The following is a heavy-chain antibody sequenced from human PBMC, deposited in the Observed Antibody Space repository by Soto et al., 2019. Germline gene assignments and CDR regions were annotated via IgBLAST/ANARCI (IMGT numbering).Heavy chain of an antibody. V-gene: IGHV3-33*08. CDR3: ARAPTGVAAAGSYHYHYYMDV. CDR2: IWYDGSNK. Sequence: SLRLSCAASGFTFSSYVMHWVRQAPGKGLEWVAVIWYDGSNKFYADSVKGRFTISRDNSKNTLYLQMNSLRAEDTAVFYCARAPTGVAAAGSYHYHYYMDVWGRGTTVTVSS. J-gene: IGHJ6*03. D-gene: IGHD6-13*01. CDR1: GFTFSSYV.